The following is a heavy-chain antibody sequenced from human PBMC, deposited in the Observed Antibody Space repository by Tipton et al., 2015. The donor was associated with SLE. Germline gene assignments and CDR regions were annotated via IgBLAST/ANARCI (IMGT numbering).Heavy chain of an antibody. CDR2: IYYSGNT. CDR3: TRGPVGSGYYSSSDAFDF. Sequence: TLSLTCTVSGGSISSGGYYWTWIRQLPGKGLEWIGYIYYSGNTYYNPSLGSRLTISVDTSKNQFSLKLRSVSAADTAVYFCTRGPVGSGYYSSSDAFDFWGQGTMVTVSS. V-gene: IGHV4-31*03. CDR1: GGSISSGGYY. D-gene: IGHD3-22*01. J-gene: IGHJ3*01.